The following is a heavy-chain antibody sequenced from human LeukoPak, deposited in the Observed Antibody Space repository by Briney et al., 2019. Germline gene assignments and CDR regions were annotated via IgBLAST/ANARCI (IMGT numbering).Heavy chain of an antibody. V-gene: IGHV4-59*01. CDR1: GGSLSSYY. J-gene: IGHJ4*02. D-gene: IGHD6-19*01. CDR2: IYDSGST. CDR3: ARGSGWYYY. Sequence: SETLSLTCTVSGGSLSSYYWSWIRQPPGKGLEWIGYIYDSGSTNYNPSLKSRVTISVDTSKKQFSLKLSSVTAADTAVYYCARGSGWYYYWGQGTLVTVSS.